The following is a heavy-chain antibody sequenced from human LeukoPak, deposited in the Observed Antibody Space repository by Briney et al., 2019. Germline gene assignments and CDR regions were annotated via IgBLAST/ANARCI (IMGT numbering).Heavy chain of an antibody. Sequence: SVKVSCKASGGTFSSYAISWVRQAPGQGLEWMGRIIPIFGTANYAQKFDGRVTITTDESTRTTHNGRSKRRSEATAVYYCASREVTQIWFGELLYWGQGTLVTVSS. J-gene: IGHJ4*02. CDR3: ASREVTQIWFGELLY. CDR1: GGTFSSYA. V-gene: IGHV1-69*05. CDR2: IIPIFGTA. D-gene: IGHD3-10*01.